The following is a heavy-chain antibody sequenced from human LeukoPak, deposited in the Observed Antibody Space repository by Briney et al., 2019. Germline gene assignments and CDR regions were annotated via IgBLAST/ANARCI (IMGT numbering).Heavy chain of an antibody. CDR1: GFTFSSYE. Sequence: PGGSLRLSCAASGFTFSSYEMNWVRQAPGKGLEWVSYISSSGSTIYYADSVKGRFTISRDNAKNSLYLQMNSLRAEDTAVYYCARPSGGYDYYFDYWGQGTLVTVSS. D-gene: IGHD5-12*01. CDR3: ARPSGGYDYYFDY. J-gene: IGHJ4*02. V-gene: IGHV3-48*03. CDR2: ISSSGSTI.